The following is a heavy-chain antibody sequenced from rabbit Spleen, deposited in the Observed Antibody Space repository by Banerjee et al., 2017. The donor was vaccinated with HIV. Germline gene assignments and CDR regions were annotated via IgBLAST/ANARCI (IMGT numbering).Heavy chain of an antibody. V-gene: IGHV1S40*01. CDR2: VDTGSSYFT. J-gene: IGHJ6*01. D-gene: IGHD8-1*01. Sequence: QSLEESGGDLVKPGASLTLTCTASGVSFSFSSYMCWVRQAPGKGLEWIACVDTGSSYFTYFATWAKGRFTISKASSTTVTLQMTSLTAADTATYFCARDAGTSFSTYGMDLWGPGTLVTVS. CDR3: ARDAGTSFSTYGMDL. CDR1: GVSFSFSSY.